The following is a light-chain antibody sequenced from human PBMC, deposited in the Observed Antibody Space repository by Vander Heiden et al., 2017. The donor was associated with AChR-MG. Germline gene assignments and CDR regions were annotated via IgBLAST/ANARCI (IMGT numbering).Light chain of an antibody. Sequence: DIQMTPSPSSLSASVGDRVTITCRASQRISSYLRWYQQKPGKAPKLLIDAATSLQSGVPSRFSGSGAGKDFTLTISSLQPEDFATYYWQQSYSTPPTFGQGTKVEIK. V-gene: IGKV1-39*01. CDR1: QRISSY. CDR3: QQSYSTPPT. CDR2: AAT. J-gene: IGKJ1*01.